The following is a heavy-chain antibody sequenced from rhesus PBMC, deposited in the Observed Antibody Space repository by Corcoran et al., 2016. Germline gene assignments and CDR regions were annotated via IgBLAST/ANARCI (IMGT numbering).Heavy chain of an antibody. V-gene: IGHV1-1*01. CDR3: TRATGYSSSFLFDY. CDR2: YTPYKGNK. Sequence: QVQLVQSGAEIKQPGASVKLSCKASGYPFTTYYIHWVRQAPGEGLEWIGQYTPYKGNKYCAQNVQGRVTITTNTSPSTGYMELSSLRSEDTAVYYCTRATGYSSSFLFDYWGQGVLVTVSS. D-gene: IGHD6-19*01. J-gene: IGHJ4*01. CDR1: GYPFTTYY.